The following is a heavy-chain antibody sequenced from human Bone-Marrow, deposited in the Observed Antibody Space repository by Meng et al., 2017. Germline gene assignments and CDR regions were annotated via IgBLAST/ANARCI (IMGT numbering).Heavy chain of an antibody. J-gene: IGHJ4*02. Sequence: QVVLVPSGAEVKKAGSSVKVSCKASGGTFSSYAISWVRQAPGQGLEWMGGIIPIFGTANYAQKFQGRVTITADKSTSTAYMELSSLRSEDTAVYYCASPPGYRSGGSCYYKYYFDYWGQGTLVTISS. V-gene: IGHV1-69*06. D-gene: IGHD2-15*01. CDR3: ASPPGYRSGGSCYYKYYFDY. CDR1: GGTFSSYA. CDR2: IIPIFGTA.